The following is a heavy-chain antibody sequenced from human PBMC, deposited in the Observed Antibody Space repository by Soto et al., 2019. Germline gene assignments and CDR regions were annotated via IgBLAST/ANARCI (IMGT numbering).Heavy chain of an antibody. CDR1: GFTSSRYG. J-gene: IGHJ4*02. Sequence: GGSLRLSCVVSGFTSSRYGMHWVRQAPGKGLEWVAVISYDGVHTYYSYPVRGRFTISRDNSRNSLYLQMNSLRAEDTAVYYCARDSSFDDSSGYLDYWGQGTLVTVSS. CDR3: ARDSSFDDSSGYLDY. V-gene: IGHV3-30*03. CDR2: ISYDGVHT. D-gene: IGHD3-22*01.